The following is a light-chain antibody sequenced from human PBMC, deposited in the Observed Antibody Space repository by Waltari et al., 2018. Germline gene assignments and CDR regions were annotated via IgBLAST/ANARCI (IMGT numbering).Light chain of an antibody. J-gene: IGKJ4*01. CDR1: QSVSSY. V-gene: IGKV3-11*01. Sequence: EIVLTQSPATLSLSPGERATISCRASQSVSSYLAWYQQKTGKAPRLLIYDASNRATGIPARFSGSGSGTDFTLTISSLEPEDFAVYYCQQRTNWPPGLTFGGGTKVEIK. CDR2: DAS. CDR3: QQRTNWPPGLT.